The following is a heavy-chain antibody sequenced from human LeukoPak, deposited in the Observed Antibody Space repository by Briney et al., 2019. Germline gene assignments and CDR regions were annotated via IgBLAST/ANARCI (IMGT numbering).Heavy chain of an antibody. J-gene: IGHJ4*02. V-gene: IGHV4-39*07. D-gene: IGHD6-19*01. CDR3: ASFAWHSSGSVPDY. CDR2: IYYSGST. Sequence: PSETLSLTCTVSGGSISSSSYYWGWFRQPPGKGLEWIGSIYYSGSTYYNPSLKSRLTISVDTSKNQFSLKLSSVTAADTAVYYCASFAWHSSGSVPDYWGRGTLVTVSS. CDR1: GGSISSSSYY.